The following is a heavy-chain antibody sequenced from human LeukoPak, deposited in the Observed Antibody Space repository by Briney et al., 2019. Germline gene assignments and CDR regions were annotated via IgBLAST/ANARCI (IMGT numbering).Heavy chain of an antibody. V-gene: IGHV3-30*01. D-gene: IGHD5-18*01. CDR2: ISYDGNNK. CDR3: ARVGRGYSFNVYCFDY. Sequence: GGSLRLSCAASGFTFSSFALHWVRQAPGKGLQWVAVISYDGNNKYYADSVKGRFTISRDNSKNTLYLQMNNLRAQDTAVYYCARVGRGYSFNVYCFDYWGQGTLVTVSS. J-gene: IGHJ4*02. CDR1: GFTFSSFA.